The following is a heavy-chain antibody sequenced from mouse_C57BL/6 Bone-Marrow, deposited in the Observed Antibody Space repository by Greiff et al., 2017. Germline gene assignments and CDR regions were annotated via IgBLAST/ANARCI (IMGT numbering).Heavy chain of an antibody. D-gene: IGHD1-1*01. J-gene: IGHJ4*01. CDR2: IDPADGDT. CDR1: GFNIKDYY. CDR3: ASYYYGSSRLDARDD. Sequence: EVKLQESGAELVKPGASVKLSCTASGFNIKDYYMHWVKQRTEQGLEWIGRIDPADGDTTYAPTFPGQATLTVDTSSNTTYMQLSSLTSEDTAVYYSASYYYGSSRLDARDDWGQGTSVTVSS. V-gene: IGHV14-2*01.